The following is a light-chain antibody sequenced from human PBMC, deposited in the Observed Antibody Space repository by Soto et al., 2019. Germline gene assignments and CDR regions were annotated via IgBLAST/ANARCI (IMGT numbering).Light chain of an antibody. CDR2: KAS. V-gene: IGKV1-5*03. CDR1: QTISSW. J-gene: IGKJ1*01. CDR3: QHYNSYSEA. Sequence: TITCRASQTISSWLAWYQQKPGKAPKLLIYKASTLKSGVPSRFSGSGSGTEFTLTISSLQPDDFATYYCQHYNSYSEAFGEAIKVDIK.